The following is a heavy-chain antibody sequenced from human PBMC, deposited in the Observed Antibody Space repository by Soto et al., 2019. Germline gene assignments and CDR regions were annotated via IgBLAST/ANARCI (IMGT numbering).Heavy chain of an antibody. J-gene: IGHJ6*02. V-gene: IGHV1-18*01. D-gene: IGHD2-8*01. CDR3: AKNGQPPYYYYGLDV. Sequence: ASVKVSCEASGYTFTSYGISCVRQAPGQGLQWMGWISGYNGDANYAQRFQGRVSMTIDTSTTTAYMELRTLTSDDTAVYYCAKNGQPPYYYYGLDVWGQGTTVTVSS. CDR1: GYTFTSYG. CDR2: ISGYNGDA.